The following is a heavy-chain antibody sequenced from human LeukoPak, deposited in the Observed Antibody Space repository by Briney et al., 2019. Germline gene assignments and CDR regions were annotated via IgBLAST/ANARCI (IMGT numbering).Heavy chain of an antibody. CDR3: ARQAIAVAGTRDLLAFDI. D-gene: IGHD6-19*01. V-gene: IGHV4-39*01. CDR1: GGSISSSSYY. J-gene: IGHJ3*02. Sequence: PSETLSLTCTVSGGSISSSSYYWGWIRQPPGKGLEWIGSIYYSGSTYYNPSLKSRVTTSVDTSKNQFSLKLSSVTAADTAVYYCARQAIAVAGTRDLLAFDIWGQGTMVTVSS. CDR2: IYYSGST.